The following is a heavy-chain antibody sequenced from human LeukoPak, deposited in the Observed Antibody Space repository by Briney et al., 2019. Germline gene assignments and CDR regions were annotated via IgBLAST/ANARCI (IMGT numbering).Heavy chain of an antibody. CDR1: VYSISSGYY. V-gene: IGHV4-38-2*01. J-gene: IGHJ6*03. CDR3: ARQGGSNSPYYYYYMDV. Sequence: SETLSLTCAVSVYSISSGYYWGWFRQPPGKGPDWIGCIYHSGTTYYNPSLKSRVTISVDTSKNQFSLMISSVTAADTDVYYCARQGGSNSPYYYYYMDVWGKGTTVTVSS. D-gene: IGHD6-13*01. CDR2: IYHSGTT.